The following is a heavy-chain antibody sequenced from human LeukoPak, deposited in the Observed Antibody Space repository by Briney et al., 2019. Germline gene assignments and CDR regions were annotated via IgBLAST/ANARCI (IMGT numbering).Heavy chain of an antibody. Sequence: GESLKISCKGSGYSFISYWIGWVRQMPGKGLEWMGIIYPGDSDTRYSPSFQGQVTISADKSISTTYLQWSSLKASDTAMYYCARRLTTGGYYFDYWGQGTLVTVSS. D-gene: IGHD1-1*01. J-gene: IGHJ4*02. CDR1: GYSFISYW. CDR3: ARRLTTGGYYFDY. CDR2: IYPGDSDT. V-gene: IGHV5-51*01.